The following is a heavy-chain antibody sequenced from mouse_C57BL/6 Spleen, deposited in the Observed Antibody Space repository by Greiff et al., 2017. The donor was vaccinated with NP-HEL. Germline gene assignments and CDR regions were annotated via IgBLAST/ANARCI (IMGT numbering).Heavy chain of an antibody. CDR2: IHPNSGST. CDR3: ARGLYDYQAWFAY. Sequence: VQLQQPGAELVKPGASVKLSCKASGYTFTSYWMHWVKQRPGQGLEWIGMIHPNSGSTNYNEKFKSKATLTVDKSSSTAYMQLSSLTSEDSAVYYCARGLYDYQAWFAYWGQGTLVTVSA. V-gene: IGHV1-64*01. CDR1: GYTFTSYW. J-gene: IGHJ3*01. D-gene: IGHD2-4*01.